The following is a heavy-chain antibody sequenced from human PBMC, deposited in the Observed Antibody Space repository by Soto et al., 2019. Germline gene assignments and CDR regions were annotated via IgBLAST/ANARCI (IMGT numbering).Heavy chain of an antibody. CDR3: ARGYEGVTTSVRWFDP. D-gene: IGHD4-4*01. CDR2: ISSNGRST. Sequence: GGSLRLSCATSGFTFSTYAMHWVRQAPGKGLEYVSAISSNGRSTYYANSVKGRFTISRDNPKNTLYLQMDSLRAEGMAVYYCARGYEGVTTSVRWFDPWGQGTLVTVSS. V-gene: IGHV3-64*01. CDR1: GFTFSTYA. J-gene: IGHJ5*02.